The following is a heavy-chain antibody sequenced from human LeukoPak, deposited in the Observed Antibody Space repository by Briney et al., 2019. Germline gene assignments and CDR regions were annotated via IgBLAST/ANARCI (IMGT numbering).Heavy chain of an antibody. J-gene: IGHJ6*03. Sequence: CLRLSCAPSGFTFSSLDVHWVGQPTAQGLEWVSTIGTASDTYYPGSVEARFTLSRDNAKNSLYLQLNSLTVGDTAVYYCARGPPRGKYYYMDVWGKGTTVTVSS. CDR2: IGTASDT. CDR3: ARGPPRGKYYYMDV. CDR1: GFTFSSLD. V-gene: IGHV3-13*01. D-gene: IGHD1-1*01.